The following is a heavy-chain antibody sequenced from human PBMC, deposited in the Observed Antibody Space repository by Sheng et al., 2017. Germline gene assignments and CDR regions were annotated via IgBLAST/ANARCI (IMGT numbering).Heavy chain of an antibody. CDR1: GGSISSSSYY. J-gene: IGHJ4*02. V-gene: IGHV4-39*07. CDR3: ARDDSYGYGYFDY. Sequence: QLQLQESGPGLVKPSETLSLTCTVSGGSISSSSYYWGWIRQPPGKGLEWIGSIYYSGSTYYNPSLQSRVTISVDTSKNHFSLKLRSVTAADTAVYYCARDDSYGYGYFDYWGQGALGHRLV. D-gene: IGHD5-18*01. CDR2: IYYSGST.